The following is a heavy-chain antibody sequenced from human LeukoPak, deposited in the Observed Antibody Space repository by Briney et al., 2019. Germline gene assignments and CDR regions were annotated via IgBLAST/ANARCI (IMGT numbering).Heavy chain of an antibody. CDR1: GFTFSDYY. CDR3: ARDRGYYYYGMDV. V-gene: IGHV3-11*01. Sequence: PGGSLRLSCAASGFTFSDYYMSWIRQAPGKGLEWVSYISSSGSTIYYADYVKGRFTISRDNAKNSLYLQMNSQRAEDTAVYYCARDRGYYYYGMDVWGQGTTVTVSS. CDR2: ISSSGSTI. J-gene: IGHJ6*02.